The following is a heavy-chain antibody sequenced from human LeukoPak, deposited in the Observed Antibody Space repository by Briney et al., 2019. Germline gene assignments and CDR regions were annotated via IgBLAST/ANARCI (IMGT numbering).Heavy chain of an antibody. J-gene: IGHJ6*03. V-gene: IGHV3-21*01. CDR1: GFTFSSYS. D-gene: IGHD2-21*02. CDR3: ARELRPPALPFGDCGGDCYWEYYYYYYYMDV. Sequence: GGSLRLSCAASGFTFSSYSMNWVRQAPGKGLEWVSSISSSSSSYIYYADSVKGRFTISRNNAKNSLYLQMNSLRAEDTAVYYCARELRPPALPFGDCGGDCYWEYYYYYYYMDVWGKGTTVTVSS. CDR2: ISSSSSSYI.